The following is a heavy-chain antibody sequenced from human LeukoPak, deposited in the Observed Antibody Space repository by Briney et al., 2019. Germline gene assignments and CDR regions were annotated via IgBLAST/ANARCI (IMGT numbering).Heavy chain of an antibody. Sequence: PSETLSLTCTGSGGSIRSYYWTWIRQPAGKGLEWIGRIYTSGSTNYNPSLKSRVTMSLDTSKNQFSLKLTSVTAADTAVYYCARDVDSPGYFDLWGRGTLVTVSS. CDR3: ARDVDSPGYFDL. CDR1: GGSIRSYY. D-gene: IGHD3-9*01. V-gene: IGHV4-4*07. J-gene: IGHJ2*01. CDR2: IYTSGST.